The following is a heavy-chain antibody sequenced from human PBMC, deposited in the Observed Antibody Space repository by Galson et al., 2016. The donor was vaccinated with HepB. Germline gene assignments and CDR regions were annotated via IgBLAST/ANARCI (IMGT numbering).Heavy chain of an antibody. CDR3: VLTRQWLSGGEPRLFDY. CDR1: GDTFTSYA. Sequence: SVKVSCKASGDTFTSYAISWVRQAPGQGLEWMGGILPIFPSSKYAQRFQGRVTITADKSTNTGYMELGSLRSEDTALYFCVLTRQWLSGGEPRLFDYWGQGTLVTVSS. CDR2: ILPIFPSS. J-gene: IGHJ4*02. V-gene: IGHV1-69*06. D-gene: IGHD6-19*01.